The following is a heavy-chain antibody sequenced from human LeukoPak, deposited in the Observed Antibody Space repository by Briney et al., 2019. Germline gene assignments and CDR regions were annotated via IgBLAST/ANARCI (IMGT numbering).Heavy chain of an antibody. D-gene: IGHD6-6*01. J-gene: IGHJ4*02. CDR2: IYYSGST. CDR3: ARYSSASEYFDY. Sequence: TTSETLSLTCTVSGGSISSYYWSWIRQPPGKGLEWIGYIYYSGSTNYNPSLKSRVTISVDTSKNQFSLKLSSVTAADTAVYYCARYSSASEYFDYWGQGTLVTVSS. V-gene: IGHV4-59*01. CDR1: GGSISSYY.